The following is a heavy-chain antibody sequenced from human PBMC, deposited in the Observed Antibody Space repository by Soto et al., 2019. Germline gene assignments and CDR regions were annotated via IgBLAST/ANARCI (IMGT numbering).Heavy chain of an antibody. D-gene: IGHD3-9*01. V-gene: IGHV3-7*01. CDR3: ERDAATGYDLSAFDY. Sequence: GGSLRLSCAASGFTFSSYCMSWVRQAPGKGLEWVANIKQDGSEKYYVDSLKGRFTISRDNAKNSVDLQISSLRAEDTAVYYCERDAATGYDLSAFDYWGQGTLVTVSS. CDR1: GFTFSSYC. J-gene: IGHJ4*02. CDR2: IKQDGSEK.